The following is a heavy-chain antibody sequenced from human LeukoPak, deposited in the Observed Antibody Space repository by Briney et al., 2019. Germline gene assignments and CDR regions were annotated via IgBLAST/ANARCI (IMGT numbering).Heavy chain of an antibody. D-gene: IGHD4-11*01. CDR3: ARDGFNYDSQDNDGFDL. V-gene: IGHV3-23*01. CDR2: ISFDSGTT. Sequence: GGSLRLSCGASGFTFSKYGMSWVRQAPGKGIELLSGISFDSGTTNYADSVTGCFTIFRDNVDNPLYLQMDGLRAEDTAVYFCARDGFNYDSQDNDGFDLWGQGAMVAVSS. J-gene: IGHJ3*01. CDR1: GFTFSKYG.